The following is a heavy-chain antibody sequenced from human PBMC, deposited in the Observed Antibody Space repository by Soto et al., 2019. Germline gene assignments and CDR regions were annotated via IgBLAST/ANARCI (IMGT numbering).Heavy chain of an antibody. CDR3: AKDYGDIVVVPAAIAPDY. CDR1: GFTFSSYA. D-gene: IGHD2-2*01. Sequence: EVQLLESGGGLVQPGGSLRLSCAASGFTFSSYAMSWVRQAPGKGLEWVSAISGSGVSTYYADSVKGRFTISRDNSKKTLYLQMNSLRAEDTAVYYCAKDYGDIVVVPAAIAPDYWGQGTLVTVSS. J-gene: IGHJ4*02. CDR2: ISGSGVST. V-gene: IGHV3-23*01.